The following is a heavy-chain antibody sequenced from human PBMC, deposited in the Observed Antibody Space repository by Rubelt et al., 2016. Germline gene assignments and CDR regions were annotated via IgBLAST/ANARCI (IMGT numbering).Heavy chain of an antibody. Sequence: QVQLVQSGAEVKKPGASVKVSCKASGYSFTRYGISWVRQAPGQGLEWIGWISTYNGNTNYAQKIQGRVTMTTDTSTGTASMELRSLRSDDTAVYYCARLVGRSTSRTAYYYYYYMDVWGKGTTVTVSS. CDR2: ISTYNGNT. D-gene: IGHD2-2*01. J-gene: IGHJ6*03. V-gene: IGHV1-18*01. CDR1: GYSFTRYG. CDR3: ARLVGRSTSRTAYYYYYYMDV.